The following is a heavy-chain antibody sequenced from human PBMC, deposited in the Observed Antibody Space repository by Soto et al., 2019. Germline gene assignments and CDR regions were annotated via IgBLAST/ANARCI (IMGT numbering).Heavy chain of an antibody. V-gene: IGHV1-2*04. CDR1: GYTFTGYY. J-gene: IGHJ4*02. CDR3: ARDPQWLVPAYYFDY. D-gene: IGHD6-19*01. CDR2: INPNSGGT. Sequence: EASVKVSCKASGYTFTGYYMHWVLQAPGQGLEWMGWINPNSGGTNYAQKFQGWVTMTRDTSISTAYMELSRLRSDDTAVYYCARDPQWLVPAYYFDYWGQGTLVTVSS.